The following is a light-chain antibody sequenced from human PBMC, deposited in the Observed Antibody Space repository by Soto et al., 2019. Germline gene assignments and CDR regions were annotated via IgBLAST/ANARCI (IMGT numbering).Light chain of an antibody. J-gene: IGLJ3*02. CDR1: SSNLGSRA. CDR3: AAWDDILNGWV. V-gene: IGLV1-44*01. Sequence: QSVLTQPPSASGTPGQRVTISCSGSSSNLGSRAVSWYQQVPGTAPKLLIYANSQRPSGVPDRFSASKSGTSASLAISGLRSEDETDYYCAAWDDILNGWVFGGGTKVTVL. CDR2: ANS.